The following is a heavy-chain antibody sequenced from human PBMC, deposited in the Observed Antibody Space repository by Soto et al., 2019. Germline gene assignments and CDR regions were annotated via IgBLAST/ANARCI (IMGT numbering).Heavy chain of an antibody. CDR3: AKDLGYYYDSRPHNLLDY. CDR2: ISYDGRNK. D-gene: IGHD3-22*01. CDR1: GCTFSSYG. Sequence: GGSLSLSSAAAGCTFSSYGMHWIRQAPCKWLEGVSVISYDGRNKYYADSVKGRFTISRDNSKNTLYLQMNSLRAEDTAVYYCAKDLGYYYDSRPHNLLDYWGQGTLVTVSS. V-gene: IGHV3-30*18. J-gene: IGHJ4*02.